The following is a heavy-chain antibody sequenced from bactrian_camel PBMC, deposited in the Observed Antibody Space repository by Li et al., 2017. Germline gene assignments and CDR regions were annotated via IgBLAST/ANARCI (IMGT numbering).Heavy chain of an antibody. Sequence: QLVESGGGLVQPGESLRLSREASGFVFSSYAMTWVRQAPGKGLEWVSAIDGNGRYTYYADSVKGRFTIFRDNAKNTLYLQLNSLKTEDTAMYYCTRRGYGGSWYDYWGQGTQVTVS. CDR3: TRRGYGGSWYDY. CDR2: IDGNGRYT. D-gene: IGHD6*01. CDR1: GFVFSSYA. V-gene: IGHV3S40*01. J-gene: IGHJ4*01.